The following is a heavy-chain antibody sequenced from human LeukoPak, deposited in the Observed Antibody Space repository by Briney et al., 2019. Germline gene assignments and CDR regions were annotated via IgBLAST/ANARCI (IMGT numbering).Heavy chain of an antibody. CDR1: GYSFTSYW. Sequence: GESLKISCKGSGYSFTSYWIGWVRQMPGKGLEWMGIIYPGDSDTRYSPSFQGQVTISADKSISTAYLQWSSLKASDTAMYYCARPSPRANLGASFQHWGQGTLVTVSS. CDR2: IYPGDSDT. V-gene: IGHV5-51*01. CDR3: ARPSPRANLGASFQH. J-gene: IGHJ1*01. D-gene: IGHD1-26*01.